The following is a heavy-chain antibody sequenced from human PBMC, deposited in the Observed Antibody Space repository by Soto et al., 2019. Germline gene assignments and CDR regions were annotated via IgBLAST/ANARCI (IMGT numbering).Heavy chain of an antibody. Sequence: PSETLSLTCTASGGSVSSGSYYWSWIRQPPGKGLEWIGYIYYSGSTNYNPSLKSRVTISVDTSKNQFSLKLSSVTAADTAVYYCARNSGSCRSRGDAFDIWGQGTMVTVSS. CDR1: GGSVSSGSYY. CDR3: ARNSGSCRSRGDAFDI. D-gene: IGHD1-26*01. J-gene: IGHJ3*02. CDR2: IYYSGST. V-gene: IGHV4-61*01.